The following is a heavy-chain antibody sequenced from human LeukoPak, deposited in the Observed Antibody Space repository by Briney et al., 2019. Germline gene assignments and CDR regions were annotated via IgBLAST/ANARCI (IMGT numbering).Heavy chain of an antibody. CDR2: INLSGST. CDR1: GGSFSNYY. V-gene: IGHV4-34*01. CDR3: ARLLRRQNTLTKYDWFDP. J-gene: IGHJ5*02. Sequence: SETLSLTCAVYGGSFSNYYWSWIRQPPGKGLEWIGEINLSGSTNYNPSLKSRVSISVDTSKSQFSLRLHSVTAADTAVYYCARLLRRQNTLTKYDWFDPWGQGAPVTVSS. D-gene: IGHD2-2*02.